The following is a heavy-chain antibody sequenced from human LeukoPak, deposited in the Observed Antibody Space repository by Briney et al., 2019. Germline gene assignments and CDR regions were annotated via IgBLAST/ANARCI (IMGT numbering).Heavy chain of an antibody. J-gene: IGHJ3*02. CDR1: GFTFSSYS. V-gene: IGHV3-48*01. Sequence: EPGGSLRLSCAASGFTFSSYSMNWVRQAPGKGLEWVSYISSSSSPIYYADSVKGRFTISRDNAKNSLYLQMNSLRAEDTAVYYCVRDHHRRLYDTQARDTFDIWGQGTMVTVSS. D-gene: IGHD3-22*01. CDR2: ISSSSSPI. CDR3: VRDHHRRLYDTQARDTFDI.